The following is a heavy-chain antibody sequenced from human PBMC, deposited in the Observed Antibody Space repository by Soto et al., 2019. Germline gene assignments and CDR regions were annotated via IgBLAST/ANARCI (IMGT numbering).Heavy chain of an antibody. CDR3: ARSFGCWYGPPFCYFDY. V-gene: IGHV4-39*01. J-gene: IGHJ4*02. CDR1: GGSISSSSYY. Sequence: QLQLQESGPGLVKPSETLSLTCTVSGGSISSSSYYWGWIRQPPGKGLEWIGSIYYSGSTYYNPSLNRQVTMTRDPSKNQSPLKGSSVTAADTAVYYCARSFGCWYGPPFCYFDYCGQGPLVTVSS. D-gene: IGHD6-13*01. CDR2: IYYSGST.